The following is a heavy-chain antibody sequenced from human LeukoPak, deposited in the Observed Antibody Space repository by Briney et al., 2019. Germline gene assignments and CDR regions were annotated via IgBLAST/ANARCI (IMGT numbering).Heavy chain of an antibody. D-gene: IGHD5-18*01. CDR2: FDPEDGET. CDR3: ATDSQEGYGLGMDV. CDR1: GYTLTELS. J-gene: IGHJ6*02. V-gene: IGHV1-24*01. Sequence: GASVKVSCKVSGYTLTELSMHWGRQAPGKGLEWMGGFDPEDGETIYAQKFQGRVTMTEDTSTDTAYMELSSLRSEDTAVYYCATDSQEGYGLGMDVWGQGTTVTVSS.